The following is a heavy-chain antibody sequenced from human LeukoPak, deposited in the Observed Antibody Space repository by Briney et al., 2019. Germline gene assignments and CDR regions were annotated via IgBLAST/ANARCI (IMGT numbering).Heavy chain of an antibody. J-gene: IGHJ3*02. Sequence: PSETLSLTCTVSGGSISSSSYYWGWIRQPPGKGLEWIGSIYYSGSTYYNPSLKSRVTISVDTSKNQFSLKLSSVTAADTAVYYCARHRGELLGDAFDIWGQGTMVTVSS. CDR3: ARHRGELLGDAFDI. D-gene: IGHD1-7*01. CDR2: IYYSGST. V-gene: IGHV4-39*01. CDR1: GGSISSSSYY.